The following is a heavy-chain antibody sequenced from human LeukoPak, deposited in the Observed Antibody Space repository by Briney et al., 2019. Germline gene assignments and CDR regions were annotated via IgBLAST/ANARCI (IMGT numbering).Heavy chain of an antibody. CDR3: AKDTKNYSSGWYGDAFDI. V-gene: IGHV3-23*01. CDR1: GFTFSIYV. J-gene: IGHJ3*02. CDR2: VSGSGHST. Sequence: GGSLRLSCAASGFTFSIYVMSWVRQAPGKGLEWVSTVSGSGHSTFYADSVKGRFTISRDNSKNTLYLQMSSLRAEDTAVYYCAKDTKNYSSGWYGDAFDIWGQGTMVTVSS. D-gene: IGHD6-19*01.